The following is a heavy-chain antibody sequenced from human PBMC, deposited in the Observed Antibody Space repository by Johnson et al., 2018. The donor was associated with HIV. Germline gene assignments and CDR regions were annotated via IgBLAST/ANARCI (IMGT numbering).Heavy chain of an antibody. Sequence: VQLVESGGGLVQPGGSLRLSCAASGFTLSNHWMSWVRQAPGKGLEYVANVNQDGSDKYYLDSVKGRFTISRDNGRNSLYLQMNSLRAEDTAVYYCARKGDAFDIWGQGTKVTVSS. CDR2: VNQDGSDK. CDR1: GFTLSNHW. CDR3: ARKGDAFDI. V-gene: IGHV3-7*05. J-gene: IGHJ3*02.